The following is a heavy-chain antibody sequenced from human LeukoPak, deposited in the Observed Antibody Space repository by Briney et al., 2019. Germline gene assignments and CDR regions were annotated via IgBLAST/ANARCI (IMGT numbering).Heavy chain of an antibody. CDR1: GYTFTGYY. V-gene: IGHV1-2*02. Sequence: ASVKVSCKASGYTFTGYYMHWVRQAPGQGLEWMGWINPNSGGTNYAQKFQGRVTMTRDTSISTAYMELSRLRSDDTAVYYCARGRSLYSSSSADYWGQGTLVTVSS. CDR3: ARGRSLYSSSSADY. J-gene: IGHJ4*02. D-gene: IGHD6-6*01. CDR2: INPNSGGT.